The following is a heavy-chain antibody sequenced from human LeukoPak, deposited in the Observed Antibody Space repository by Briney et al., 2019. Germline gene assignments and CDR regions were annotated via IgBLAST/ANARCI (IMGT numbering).Heavy chain of an antibody. Sequence: GASVKVSCKASGYTFTGYYMHWVRQAPGQGLEWMGRINPNSGDTNYAQKFQGRVTMTRDTSISTAYMELSRLRSDDTAVYYCATMPPRFKVVTAIHGYWGQGTLVTVSS. CDR1: GYTFTGYY. CDR3: ATMPPRFKVVTAIHGY. D-gene: IGHD2-21*02. CDR2: INPNSGDT. V-gene: IGHV1-2*06. J-gene: IGHJ4*02.